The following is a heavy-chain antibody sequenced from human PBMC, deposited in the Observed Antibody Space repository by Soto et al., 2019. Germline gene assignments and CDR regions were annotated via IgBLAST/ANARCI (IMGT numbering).Heavy chain of an antibody. D-gene: IGHD2-15*01. CDR1: GFTFSSYG. V-gene: IGHV3-30*18. J-gene: IGHJ4*02. CDR2: ISYDGSNK. CDR3: AKDLFRSSSMAKSPRQDFDY. Sequence: WVSLRLSCAASGFTFSSYGMHWVRQAPGKGLEWVAVISYDGSNKYYVDSVKGRFTISRDNSKNTLYLQMNCLRAEDTAVYYCAKDLFRSSSMAKSPRQDFDYWGQGTLVTVSS.